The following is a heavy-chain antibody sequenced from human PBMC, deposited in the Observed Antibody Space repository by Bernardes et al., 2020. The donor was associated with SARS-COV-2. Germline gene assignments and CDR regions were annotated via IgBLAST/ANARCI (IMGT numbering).Heavy chain of an antibody. J-gene: IGHJ4*02. D-gene: IGHD4-17*01. CDR1: GFIFTNYG. CDR3: ARSSTVAKTEDY. V-gene: IGHV3-33*03. Sequence: GGSLRLSCAASGFIFTNYGMHWVRQAPGKGLEWVAVIWYDGSKEYYVDSVKGRFTISRDNSKTTIYLQMNSLRVEDTAVYYCARSSTVAKTEDYWGQGTLVTVSS. CDR2: IWYDGSKE.